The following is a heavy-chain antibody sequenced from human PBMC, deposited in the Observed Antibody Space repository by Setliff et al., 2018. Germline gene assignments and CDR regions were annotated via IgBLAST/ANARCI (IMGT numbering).Heavy chain of an antibody. CDR2: INPSGGYT. D-gene: IGHD1-26*01. V-gene: IGHV1-46*01. Sequence: ASVKVSCKASGYTFTSNHIHWGRQAPGQGLEWMGTINPSGGYTIYAPEFQGRVTMTTDTSTRTAYMELSGLASDDTAIYFCVVNMVGPVTGLDCWGPGTLVTV. CDR1: GYTFTSNH. CDR3: VVNMVGPVTGLDC. J-gene: IGHJ4*02.